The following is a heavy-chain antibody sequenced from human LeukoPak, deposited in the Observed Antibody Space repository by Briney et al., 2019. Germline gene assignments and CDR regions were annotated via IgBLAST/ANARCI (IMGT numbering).Heavy chain of an antibody. CDR1: GGSISSGSYY. Sequence: SETLSLTCTIPGGSISSGSYYGSWIRQPAGKGLEWIGRIYTSGSTNYNPSLKSRVTISVDTSKNQFSLKLSSVTAADTAVYYCATIMGPYDFWSGYYRDYGGQGTLVTVSS. CDR2: IYTSGST. D-gene: IGHD3-3*01. J-gene: IGHJ4*02. V-gene: IGHV4-61*02. CDR3: ATIMGPYDFWSGYYRDY.